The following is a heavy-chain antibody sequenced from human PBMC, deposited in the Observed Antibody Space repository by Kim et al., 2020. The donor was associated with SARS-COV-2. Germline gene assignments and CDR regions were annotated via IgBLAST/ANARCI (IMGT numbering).Heavy chain of an antibody. CDR1: GFIFSDSA. J-gene: IGHJ3*02. V-gene: IGHV3-73*01. CDR3: TRVPPYSNSWWDAFV. Sequence: GGSLRLSCAASGFIFSDSAMYWVRQASGKGLQWVGRIRSKANSYATAYDVSVKGRFIISRDDSKNTAYLQMNSLKTEDTAISYCTRVPPYSNSWWDAFV. D-gene: IGHD6-13*01. CDR2: IRSKANSYAT.